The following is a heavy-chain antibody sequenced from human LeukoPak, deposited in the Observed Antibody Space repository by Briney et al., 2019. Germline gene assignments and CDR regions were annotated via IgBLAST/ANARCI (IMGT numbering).Heavy chain of an antibody. V-gene: IGHV3-48*01. CDR3: VRQFAS. CDR1: GFTYSDHI. J-gene: IGHJ4*02. Sequence: GGSLGLSCAASGFTYSDHIMNWVRQLPGKRLEWVAYVSGSGSTVYYADSVKGRFTISRDNGKSSLYLQMNSLRVEDTALYYCVRQFASWGQGTLVTVSS. CDR2: VSGSGSTV.